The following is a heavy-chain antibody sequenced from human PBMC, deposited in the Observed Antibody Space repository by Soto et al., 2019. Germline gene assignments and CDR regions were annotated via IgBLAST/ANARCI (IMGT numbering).Heavy chain of an antibody. CDR3: ATTGPY. CDR1: GFTFSSYG. J-gene: IGHJ4*02. Sequence: GGSLRLSCAASGFTFSSYGMHWVRQAPGKGLEWVAVIWFDGSNKFYADSVTGRFTISRDNSKNTLSLQMNSLRDEDSAAYYCATTGPYWGQGTLVTVPS. V-gene: IGHV3-33*01. CDR2: IWFDGSNK.